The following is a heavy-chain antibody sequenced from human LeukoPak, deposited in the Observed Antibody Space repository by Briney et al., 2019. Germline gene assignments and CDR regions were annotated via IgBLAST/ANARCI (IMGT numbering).Heavy chain of an antibody. V-gene: IGHV4-59*01. CDR1: GGSISSYY. D-gene: IGHD3-22*01. CDR3: ARGGYYDGGYYFDY. J-gene: IGHJ4*02. CDR2: IYYSGST. Sequence: SETLSLTCTVSGGSISSYYWSWIRQPPGKGLEWIGYIYYSGSTNYNPSLKSRVTISVDTSKNQFSLKLSSVTAADTAVYYCARGGYYDGGYYFDYWGQGTLVTVSS.